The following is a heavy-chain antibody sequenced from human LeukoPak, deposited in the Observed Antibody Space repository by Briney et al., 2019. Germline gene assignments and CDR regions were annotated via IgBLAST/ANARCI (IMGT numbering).Heavy chain of an antibody. J-gene: IGHJ4*02. D-gene: IGHD1-26*01. Sequence: SETLSLTCAAYGGSFSGNYWSWVRQPPGKGLEWIGEINYRGSTNYNPSLKSRVTISVDMSKNQFSLKVNSVTAADTAVYYCARVPESVGINYFDSWGQGTLVTVSS. CDR1: GGSFSGNY. CDR3: ARVPESVGINYFDS. CDR2: INYRGST. V-gene: IGHV4-34*01.